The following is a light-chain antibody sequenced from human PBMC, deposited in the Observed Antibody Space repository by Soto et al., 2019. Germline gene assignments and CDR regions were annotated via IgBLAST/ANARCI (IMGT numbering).Light chain of an antibody. CDR3: QKYTNVPA. CDR1: QGISNY. V-gene: IGKV1-27*01. J-gene: IGKJ4*01. Sequence: DIKMTQSPSSLSASVGDRVTITCRASQGISNYLAWYQQIPGKVPKLLISAASTLQSGVPSRFSGSGAGTDFTLTISSLQPDDGSTYYCQKYTNVPAFGGGTKVEIK. CDR2: AAS.